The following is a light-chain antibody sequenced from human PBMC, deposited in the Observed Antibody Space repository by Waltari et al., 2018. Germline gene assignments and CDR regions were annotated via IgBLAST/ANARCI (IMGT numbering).Light chain of an antibody. CDR1: ALPKKY. Sequence: SYELTQPPSVSVSPGQTARITCSGAALPKKYAYWYQQKSGQAPVQVIYEDVKRPSGIPERFSGSSSGTMVTLTISGAQVEDEADYYCYSTDISGNVQVFGGGTKLTVL. V-gene: IGLV3-10*01. CDR3: YSTDISGNVQV. J-gene: IGLJ2*01. CDR2: EDV.